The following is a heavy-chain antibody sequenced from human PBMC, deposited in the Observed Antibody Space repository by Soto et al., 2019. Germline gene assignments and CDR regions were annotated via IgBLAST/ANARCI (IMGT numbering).Heavy chain of an antibody. J-gene: IGHJ6*02. Sequence: ASVKVSCKASGGTFSSYAISWVRQAPGQGLEWMGGIIPIFGTANYAQKFQGRVTITADKSTSTAYMELSSLRSEDTAVYYCARVQSTYYYYYYGMDVWGQGTTVTVSS. CDR1: GGTFSSYA. CDR2: IIPIFGTA. CDR3: ARVQSTYYYYYYGMDV. V-gene: IGHV1-69*06. D-gene: IGHD4-4*01.